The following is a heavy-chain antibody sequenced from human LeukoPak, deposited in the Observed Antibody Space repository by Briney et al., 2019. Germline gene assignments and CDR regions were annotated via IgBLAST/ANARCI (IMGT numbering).Heavy chain of an antibody. CDR1: GYTFTSYY. V-gene: IGHV1-46*01. CDR3: ARAPPFDYDSSVYNCYFDY. J-gene: IGHJ4*02. D-gene: IGHD3-22*01. Sequence: ASVKVSCKASGYTFTSYYMHWVRQAPGQGLEWMGIINPSGGSTSYAQKFQGRVTMTRDTSTSTVYMELSSLRSEDTAVYYCARAPPFDYDSSVYNCYFDYWGQGPLVTVPS. CDR2: INPSGGST.